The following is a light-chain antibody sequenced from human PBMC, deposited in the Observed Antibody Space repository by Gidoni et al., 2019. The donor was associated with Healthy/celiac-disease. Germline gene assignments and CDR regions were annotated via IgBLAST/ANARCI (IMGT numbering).Light chain of an antibody. J-gene: IGLJ1*01. CDR2: GNS. CDR1: SSNIGAGYD. CDR3: QSYDSSYV. V-gene: IGLV1-40*01. Sequence: QSVLTPPPSVSGAPGQRVPTSCTGSSSNIGAGYDVHWYQQLPGTAPKLLIYGNSNRPSGVPDRFAGSKSGTSASLAITGLQAEDEADYYCQSYDSSYVFGTGTKVTVL.